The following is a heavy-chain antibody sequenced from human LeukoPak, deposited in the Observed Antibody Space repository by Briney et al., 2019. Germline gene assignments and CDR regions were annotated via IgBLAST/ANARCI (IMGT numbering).Heavy chain of an antibody. V-gene: IGHV4-39*07. CDR1: GGSISSSSYY. CDR2: IYYSGST. J-gene: IGHJ6*03. D-gene: IGHD3-16*01. CDR3: ARAHMITSYYYYYMDV. Sequence: PSETLSLTCNVSGGSISSSSYYWGWIRQPPGKGLEWIGSIYYSGSTYYNLSLKSRVTISVDTSKNQFSLKLSSVTAADTAVYYCARAHMITSYYYYYMDVWGKGTTVTVSS.